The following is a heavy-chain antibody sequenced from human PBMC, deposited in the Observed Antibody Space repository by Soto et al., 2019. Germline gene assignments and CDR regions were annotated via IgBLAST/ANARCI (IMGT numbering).Heavy chain of an antibody. J-gene: IGHJ6*02. CDR1: GFTFSSYA. Sequence: EVQLLESGGGLVQPGGSLRLSCAASGFTFSSYAMSWVRQAPGKGLEWVSAISGSGSSTYYADSVKGRFTISRDNSKNTLYLQMNRLRAEDTAVYYCAKTAFRGNYYYGMDVWGQGTTVTVSS. CDR2: ISGSGSST. V-gene: IGHV3-23*01. CDR3: AKTAFRGNYYYGMDV.